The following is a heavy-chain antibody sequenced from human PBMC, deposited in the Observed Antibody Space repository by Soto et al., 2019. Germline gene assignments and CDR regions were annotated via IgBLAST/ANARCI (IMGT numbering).Heavy chain of an antibody. CDR2: IYPSGDT. J-gene: IGHJ4*02. Sequence: QLQLQESGSGLVKPSQTLSLTCAVSGGAISSGGYSWSWIRQPPGKGLEWIGYIYPSGDTYYNPCLNRRFTTSEDRSKNHLPLKLSSVNAADTTVYYCARVPDYWGQGTLVSGSS. V-gene: IGHV4-30-2*01. CDR1: GGAISSGGYS. CDR3: ARVPDY.